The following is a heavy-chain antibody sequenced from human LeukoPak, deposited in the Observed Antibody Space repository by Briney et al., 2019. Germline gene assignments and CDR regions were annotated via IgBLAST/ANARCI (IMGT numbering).Heavy chain of an antibody. J-gene: IGHJ5*02. CDR1: GFTFSSYS. Sequence: GGSLRLSCAASGFTFSSYSMNWVRQAPGKGLEWVSSISSSSSYIYYADSVKGRFAISRDNAKNSLYLQMNSLRAEDTAVYYCARDAFWYYYDSSGRRWFDPWGQGTLVTVSS. D-gene: IGHD3-22*01. CDR3: ARDAFWYYYDSSGRRWFDP. CDR2: ISSSSSYI. V-gene: IGHV3-21*01.